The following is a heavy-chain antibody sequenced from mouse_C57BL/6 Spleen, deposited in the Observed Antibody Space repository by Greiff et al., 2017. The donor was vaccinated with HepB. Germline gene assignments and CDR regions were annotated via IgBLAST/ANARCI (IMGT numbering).Heavy chain of an antibody. CDR2: INYDGSST. Sequence: EVQLQESEGGLVQPGSSMKLSCTASGFTFSDYYMAWVRQVPEKGLEWVANINYDGSSTYYLDSLKSRFIISRDNAKNILYLQMSSLKSEDTATYYCARDLRSFFDYWGQGTTLTVSS. J-gene: IGHJ2*01. V-gene: IGHV5-16*01. D-gene: IGHD1-1*01. CDR1: GFTFSDYY. CDR3: ARDLRSFFDY.